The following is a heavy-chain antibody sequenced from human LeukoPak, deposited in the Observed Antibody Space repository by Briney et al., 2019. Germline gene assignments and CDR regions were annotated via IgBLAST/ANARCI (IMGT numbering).Heavy chain of an antibody. Sequence: GGSLRLSCAASGFTFSSYSMNWVRQAPGKGLEWVSSISSSSYIYYADSVKGRFTISRDNAKNSLYLQMNSLRAEDTAVYYCARHGGDYCSGGSCYELDYWGQGTLVTVSS. D-gene: IGHD2-15*01. V-gene: IGHV3-21*01. J-gene: IGHJ4*02. CDR2: ISSSSYI. CDR1: GFTFSSYS. CDR3: ARHGGDYCSGGSCYELDY.